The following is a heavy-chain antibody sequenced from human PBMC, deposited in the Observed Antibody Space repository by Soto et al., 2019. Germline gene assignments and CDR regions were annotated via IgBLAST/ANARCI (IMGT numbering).Heavy chain of an antibody. D-gene: IGHD6-19*01. CDR2: ISYDGSNK. CDR3: ARERGQWLVHYAFGS. CDR1: GFTFSSYA. V-gene: IGHV3-30-3*01. J-gene: IGHJ3*02. Sequence: VGSLRLSCAASGFTFSSYAMYWVRQAPGKGLEWVAVISYDGSNKHYADSVKGRFTISRDNSKNTLYVQMNSLRAEDTAVYYCARERGQWLVHYAFGSGGKPTLATGSS.